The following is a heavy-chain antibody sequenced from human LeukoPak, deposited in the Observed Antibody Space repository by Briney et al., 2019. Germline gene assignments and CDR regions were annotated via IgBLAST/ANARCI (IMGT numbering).Heavy chain of an antibody. CDR3: ARQDYYYYIDV. CDR2: IYFSGST. Sequence: WETLSLTCTVAGGSISSSSYYWGWIRQPPGKGLEWIGSIYFSGSTYYNPSLKSRVTISIDTSKNQFSLNLNSVTAADAAVYYCARQDYYYYIDVWGKGTTVTVSS. J-gene: IGHJ6*03. CDR1: GGSISSSSYY. V-gene: IGHV4-39*01.